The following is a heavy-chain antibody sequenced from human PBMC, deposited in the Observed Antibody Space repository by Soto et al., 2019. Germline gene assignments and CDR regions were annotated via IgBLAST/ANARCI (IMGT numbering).Heavy chain of an antibody. CDR3: ARDFGMNMVRGVPTMYNWFDP. Sequence: ASVKVSCKASGGTFSSYAISWVRQAPGQGLEWMGGIIPIFGTANYAQKFQGRVTITADESTSTAYMELSSLRSEDTAVYYCARDFGMNMVRGVPTMYNWFDPWGQGTLVTVSS. V-gene: IGHV1-69*13. J-gene: IGHJ5*02. CDR1: GGTFSSYA. CDR2: IIPIFGTA. D-gene: IGHD3-10*01.